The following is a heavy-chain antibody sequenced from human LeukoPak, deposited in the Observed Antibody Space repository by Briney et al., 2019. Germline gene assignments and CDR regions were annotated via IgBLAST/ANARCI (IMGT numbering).Heavy chain of an antibody. J-gene: IGHJ3*02. Sequence: SETLSLTCTVSGGSITSYYWSWIRQPPGKGLEWIGYVYYSGSTNYNPSLNSRVTISADTSKNQFSLKLNSVTAADTAVYYCASIYSSSSGVGAFDIWGQGTMVTVSS. CDR2: VYYSGST. CDR1: GGSITSYY. CDR3: ASIYSSSSGVGAFDI. D-gene: IGHD6-6*01. V-gene: IGHV4-59*01.